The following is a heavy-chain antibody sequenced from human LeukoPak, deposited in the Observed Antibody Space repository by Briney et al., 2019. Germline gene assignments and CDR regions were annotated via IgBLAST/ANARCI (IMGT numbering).Heavy chain of an antibody. Sequence: PGGSLRLSCAASGFTFSSYAMSWVRQAPGKGLEWVSAISGSGGSTYYADSVKGRFTISRDNSKNTLYLQMNSLRAEDTAVYYCAKEPPIVVVTANTRDYWGQGTLVTVSS. CDR2: ISGSGGST. CDR3: AKEPPIVVVTANTRDY. V-gene: IGHV3-23*01. CDR1: GFTFSSYA. D-gene: IGHD2-21*02. J-gene: IGHJ4*02.